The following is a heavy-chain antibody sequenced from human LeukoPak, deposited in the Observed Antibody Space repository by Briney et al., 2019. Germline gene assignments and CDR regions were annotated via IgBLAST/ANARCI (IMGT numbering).Heavy chain of an antibody. Sequence: ASVKVSCKASGYTFSSSGISWLRQAPGQGLEWMGWISAYKGNTNYAQKLQGRVTITSDASTRTAYRDLKSTGSDDRAVYYCTVVRPPGVLMGYWGQRTLVTVSS. V-gene: IGHV1-18*01. CDR3: TVVRPPGVLMGY. CDR1: GYTFSSSG. CDR2: ISAYKGNT. J-gene: IGHJ4*02. D-gene: IGHD2-15*01.